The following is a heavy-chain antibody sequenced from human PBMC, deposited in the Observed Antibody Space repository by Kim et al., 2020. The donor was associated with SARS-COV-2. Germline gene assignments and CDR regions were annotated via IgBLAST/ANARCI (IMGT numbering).Heavy chain of an antibody. J-gene: IGHJ6*02. D-gene: IGHD6-13*01. CDR2: INHSGST. CDR3: ARAGYSNKRADV. V-gene: IGHV4-34*01. CDR1: GGSFSGYY. Sequence: LETLSLTCAVYGGSFSGYYWSWIRQPPGKGLEWIGEINHSGSTNYNPSLKSRVTISVDTSKNQFSLKLSSVTAADTAVYYCARAGYSNKRADVWGQGTTVTVSS.